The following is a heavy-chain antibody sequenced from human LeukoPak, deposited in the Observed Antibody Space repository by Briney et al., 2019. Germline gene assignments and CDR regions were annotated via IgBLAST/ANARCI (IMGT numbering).Heavy chain of an antibody. V-gene: IGHV4-39*01. D-gene: IGHD3-22*01. CDR2: IYYSGST. Sequence: TSSETLSLTCTVSGGSISSSSYYWGRIRQPPGKGLEWIGSIYYSGSTYYNPSLKSRVTISVDTSKNQFSLKLSSVTAADTAVYYCASDEVAWKYYDSSGSILDYWGQGTLVTVSS. CDR3: ASDEVAWKYYDSSGSILDY. CDR1: GGSISSSSYY. J-gene: IGHJ4*02.